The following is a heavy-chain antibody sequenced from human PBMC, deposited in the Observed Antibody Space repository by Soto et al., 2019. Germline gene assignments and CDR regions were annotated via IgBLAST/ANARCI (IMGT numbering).Heavy chain of an antibody. CDR3: AXXXXXXDY. J-gene: IGHJ4*02. CDR1: GYTFTSYA. Sequence: QVQLVQSGAEVKKPGASVKVSCKASGYTFTSYAISWXXQAXGQGLEWMGWISAYNGNTNYAQKLQGRVTMTTDTXXXXXXXXXXXXXXXXXXXXXXAXXXXXXDYWGQGTLVTVSS. V-gene: IGHV1-18*01. CDR2: ISAYNGNT.